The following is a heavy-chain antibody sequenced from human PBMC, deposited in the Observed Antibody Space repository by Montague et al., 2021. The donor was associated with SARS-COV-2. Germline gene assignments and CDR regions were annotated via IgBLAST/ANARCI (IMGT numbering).Heavy chain of an antibody. CDR1: GGSFSGYY. J-gene: IGHJ4*02. Sequence: SETLSLTCAVYGGSFSGYYWSWIRQSHRKGLERNSEINNSGTTNSNFNPSLRSRVTISVDTSKSQFSLKLSSVTAADTGVYYCARWYPQTLTWIGLRGMSASDYCGQSTQVTVPS. D-gene: IGHD2-15*01. V-gene: IGHV4-34*01. CDR2: INNSGTTNS. CDR3: ARWYPQTLTWIGLRGMSASDY.